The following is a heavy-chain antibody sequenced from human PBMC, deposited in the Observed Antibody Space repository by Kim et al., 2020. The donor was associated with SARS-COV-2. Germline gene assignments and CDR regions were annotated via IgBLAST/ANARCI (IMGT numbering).Heavy chain of an antibody. J-gene: IGHJ4*02. Sequence: GGSLRLSCAASGFTFSSYGMHWVRQAPGKGLEWVAVIWYDGSNKYYADSVKGRFTISRDNSKNTLYLQMNSLRAEDTAVYYCARGLYGSGEGSPLDYWGQGTLVTVSS. V-gene: IGHV3-33*01. CDR3: ARGLYGSGEGSPLDY. D-gene: IGHD3-10*01. CDR1: GFTFSSYG. CDR2: IWYDGSNK.